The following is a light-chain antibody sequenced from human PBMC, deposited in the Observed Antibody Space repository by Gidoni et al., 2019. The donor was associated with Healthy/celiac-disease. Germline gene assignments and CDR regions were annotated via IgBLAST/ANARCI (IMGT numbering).Light chain of an antibody. V-gene: IGKV3-20*01. J-gene: IGKJ3*01. CDR1: QSVSSSS. Sequence: ELVLTQSPGTLSLSPGERATLSCRASQSVSSSSLAWYQQKPGQAPRLLIYGASSRATGLADSISGRWAGTVSTLTISRLEPDDFAVYYCQQYGSSLLTFGPGTKVDIK. CDR2: GAS. CDR3: QQYGSSLLT.